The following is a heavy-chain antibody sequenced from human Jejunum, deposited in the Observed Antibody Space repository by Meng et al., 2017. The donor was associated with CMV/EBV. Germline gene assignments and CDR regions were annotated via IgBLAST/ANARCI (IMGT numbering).Heavy chain of an antibody. CDR3: TRTDIATPGDY. CDR1: GFTFSDHS. CDR2: ISSSTNAI. D-gene: IGHD6-13*01. J-gene: IGHJ4*02. V-gene: IGHV3-69-1*01. Sequence: SGFTFSDHSMNWVRQAPGKGLEWISCISSSTNAIYYADSMKGRFTISRDNAKNSLYLQIDSLRAEDTAVYYCTRTDIATPGDYWGQGTLVTVSS.